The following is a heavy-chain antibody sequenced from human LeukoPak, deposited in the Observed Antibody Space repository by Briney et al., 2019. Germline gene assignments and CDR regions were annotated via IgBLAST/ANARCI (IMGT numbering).Heavy chain of an antibody. CDR2: INSDGSST. CDR3: AKILTDFDY. V-gene: IGHV3-74*01. Sequence: GGSLRLSCAASGFAFSAYWMHWVRQAPGKGLEWVSRINSDGSSTNYADSVKGRFTVSRDNAKNTLYLQMNGLRAEDTAVYYCAKILTDFDYWGQGTLVTVSS. CDR1: GFAFSAYW. J-gene: IGHJ4*02.